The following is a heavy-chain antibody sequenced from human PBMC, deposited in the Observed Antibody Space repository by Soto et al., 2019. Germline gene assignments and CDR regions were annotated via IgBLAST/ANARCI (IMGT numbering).Heavy chain of an antibody. CDR2: ISGSGGST. J-gene: IGHJ4*02. V-gene: IGHV3-23*01. CDR1: GFTFRSYS. CDR3: AKDRHSGSYLFDD. D-gene: IGHD1-26*01. Sequence: XGSLRLTGAASGFTFRSYSMSWVRQAPGKGLDWVSAISGSGGSTYYADSVKGRFTISRDNSKNKLYLQMNSLRAEDTAVYYCAKDRHSGSYLFDDWGQGTLVTVSS.